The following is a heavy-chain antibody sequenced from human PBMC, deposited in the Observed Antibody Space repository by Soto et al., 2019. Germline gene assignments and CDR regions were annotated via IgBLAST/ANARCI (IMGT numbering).Heavy chain of an antibody. CDR3: AREWSSGSYYLFDY. V-gene: IGHV4-34*01. CDR2: INHSGST. J-gene: IGHJ4*02. D-gene: IGHD6-19*01. Sequence: PSETLSLTCAVYGGSFSGYYWSWIRQPPGKGLEWIGEINHSGSTNYNPSLKSRVSISVDTSKNQFSLTLTSVTAADTAVYSCAREWSSGSYYLFDYWGRGTLVTVAS. CDR1: GGSFSGYY.